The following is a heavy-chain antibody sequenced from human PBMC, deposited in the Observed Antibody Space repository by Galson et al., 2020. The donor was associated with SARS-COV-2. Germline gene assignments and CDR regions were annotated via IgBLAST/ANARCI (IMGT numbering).Heavy chain of an antibody. D-gene: IGHD2-8*02. CDR3: ARDTGVSKCVED. V-gene: IGHV3-33*01. CDR2: IWLVGTNK. CDR1: GFTLRSYP. J-gene: IGHJ4*02. Sequence: GGSLRLPCAASGFTLRSYPMPWVRQAPGKGLEWVALIWLVGTNKYYVDPVKGRFTISRDNSKITLYLQMNSLRADVTAVYYCARDTGVSKCVEDWGEGGMVSVSS.